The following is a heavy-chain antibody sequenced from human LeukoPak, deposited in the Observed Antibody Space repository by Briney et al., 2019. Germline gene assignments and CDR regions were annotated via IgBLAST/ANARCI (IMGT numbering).Heavy chain of an antibody. CDR3: ARERGSYDKYFQH. D-gene: IGHD1-26*01. CDR2: IIPIFGIA. J-gene: IGHJ1*01. V-gene: IGHV1-69*04. CDR1: GGTFSSYA. Sequence: SVKVYCKASGGTFSSYAISWVRQAPGQGLEWMGRIIPIFGIANYAQKFQGRVTITADKSTSTAYMELSSLRSEDTAVYYCARERGSYDKYFQHWGQGTLVTVSS.